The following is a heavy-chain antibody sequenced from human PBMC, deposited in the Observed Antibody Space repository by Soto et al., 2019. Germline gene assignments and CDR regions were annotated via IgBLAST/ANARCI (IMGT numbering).Heavy chain of an antibody. CDR2: IYYSGST. CDR3: ARITIFGVAPYGMDV. Sequence: TLSLTCTVSGGSISSGDYYWSWIRQPPGKGLEWIGYIYYSGSTYYNPSLKSRVTISVDTSKNQFSLKLSSVTAADTAVYYCARITIFGVAPYGMDVWGQGTTVTVS. V-gene: IGHV4-30-4*01. D-gene: IGHD3-3*01. CDR1: GGSISSGDYY. J-gene: IGHJ6*02.